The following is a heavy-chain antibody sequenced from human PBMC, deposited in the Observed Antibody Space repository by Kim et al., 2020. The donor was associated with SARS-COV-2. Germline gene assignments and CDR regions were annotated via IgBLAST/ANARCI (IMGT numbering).Heavy chain of an antibody. CDR2: ISSSSSYI. CDR3: ARDLGPKSYSSGWYGAFDY. D-gene: IGHD6-19*01. V-gene: IGHV3-21*01. Sequence: GGSLRLSCAASGFTFSSYSMNWVRQAPGKGLEWVSSISSSSSYIYYADSVKGRFTISRDNAKNSLYLQMNSLRAEDTAVYYCARDLGPKSYSSGWYGAFDYWGQGTLVTVSS. J-gene: IGHJ4*02. CDR1: GFTFSSYS.